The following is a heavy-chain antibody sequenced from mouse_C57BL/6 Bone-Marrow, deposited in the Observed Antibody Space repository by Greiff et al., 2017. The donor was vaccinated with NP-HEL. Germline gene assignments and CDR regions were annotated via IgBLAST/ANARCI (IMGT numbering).Heavy chain of an antibody. Sequence: QVQLQQPGAELARPGASVKLSCKASGYTFTSYGISWVKQRTGQGLEWIGEIYPRSGNTYYNEKFKGKATLTADKSSSTAYMELRSLTSEDSAVYFCARDYYGSSYDYWGQGTTLTVSS. V-gene: IGHV1-81*01. J-gene: IGHJ2*01. CDR1: GYTFTSYG. CDR2: IYPRSGNT. D-gene: IGHD1-1*01. CDR3: ARDYYGSSYDY.